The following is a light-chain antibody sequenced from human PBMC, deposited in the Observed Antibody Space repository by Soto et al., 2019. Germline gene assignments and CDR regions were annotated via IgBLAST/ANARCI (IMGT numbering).Light chain of an antibody. CDR2: GAS. Sequence: EIVLTQSPGTLSLSPGARATLSCRASQSISSSYLAWYQQKPGQAPRLLMYGASTRATGIPDRFSGSGSGTDFTLTISRLEPEDFAMYYCQHSGDSLGTFGHGTKVEVK. CDR3: QHSGDSLGT. J-gene: IGKJ1*01. V-gene: IGKV3-20*01. CDR1: QSISSSY.